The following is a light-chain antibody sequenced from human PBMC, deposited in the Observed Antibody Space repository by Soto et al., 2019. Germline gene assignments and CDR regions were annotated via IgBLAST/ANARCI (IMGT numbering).Light chain of an antibody. CDR2: TAS. CDR3: QQRANWPLT. CDR1: QSVGDS. J-gene: IGKJ4*01. V-gene: IGKV3-11*01. Sequence: EIVLTQSPATLSLSPGERATLSCRTSQSVGDSLAWYQQRPGQAPRLLIYTASSRATGVPARFSGSGSGTDFTLTISSLAPEDFAAYYCQQRANWPLTFGGGTKLEIK.